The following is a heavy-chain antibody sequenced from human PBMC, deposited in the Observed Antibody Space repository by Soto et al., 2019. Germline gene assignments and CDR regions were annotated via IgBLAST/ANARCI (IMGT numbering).Heavy chain of an antibody. CDR3: ARELRPRYYYYGMDV. CDR1: GYTLTNFY. Sequence: ASVKVSCKASGYTLTNFYIHWVRQAPGQGLEWMGWINPNSGGTNYAQKFQGWVTMTRDTSISTAYMELSRLRSDDTAVYYCARELRPRYYYYGMDVWGQGTTVTVSS. J-gene: IGHJ6*02. V-gene: IGHV1-2*04. CDR2: INPNSGGT.